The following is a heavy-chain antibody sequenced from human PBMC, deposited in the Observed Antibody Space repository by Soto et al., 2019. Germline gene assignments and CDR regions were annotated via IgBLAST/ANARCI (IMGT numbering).Heavy chain of an antibody. CDR3: AIDRSNSYY. V-gene: IGHV1-18*01. CDR2: IRPDSGNT. D-gene: IGHD6-6*01. Sequence: QVQLVQSGAEVKNPGASVKGSCKASGYTFTSDGISWVRQAPGQGLEWMGWIRPDSGNTDYAQQFQGRVTMTTDTSTSTAYMELNSLSSDDTAVYYCAIDRSNSYYWGQGTLVTVSS. CDR1: GYTFTSDG. J-gene: IGHJ4*02.